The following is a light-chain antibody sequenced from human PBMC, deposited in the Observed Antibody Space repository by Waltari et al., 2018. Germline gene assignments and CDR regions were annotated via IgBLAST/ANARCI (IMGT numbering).Light chain of an antibody. CDR1: SSAVGRYNH. Sequence: QSALAQPRSVSGSPGQSVTIPCARTSSAVGRYNHVSWYQHHPRQAPQVLIYAVNTRPSGVPDRFSGSKSGNTASLTISGLQAEDEADYYCCSYAGSPYVFGTGTKVTVL. V-gene: IGLV2-11*01. J-gene: IGLJ1*01. CDR3: CSYAGSPYV. CDR2: AVN.